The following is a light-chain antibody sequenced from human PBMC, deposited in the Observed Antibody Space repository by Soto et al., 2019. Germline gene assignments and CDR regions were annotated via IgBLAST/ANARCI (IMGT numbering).Light chain of an antibody. CDR2: EVG. CDR3: SSYTSSITWV. J-gene: IGLJ3*02. Sequence: QSALTQPASVSGSPGQSITISCTGTSSDVGGYNYVSWYQQHPGKAPKLMIFEVGNRPSGVSNRFSGSKSGNTASLTISGLQADDEADYYCSSYTSSITWVFGGGTKVTVL. CDR1: SSDVGGYNY. V-gene: IGLV2-14*01.